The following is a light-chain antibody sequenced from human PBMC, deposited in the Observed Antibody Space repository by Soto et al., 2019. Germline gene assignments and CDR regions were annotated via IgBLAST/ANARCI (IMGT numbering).Light chain of an antibody. V-gene: IGLV2-14*01. Sequence: QSALTQPASVSGSPGQSITISCTGTSSDVGGYHYVSWYQQHPGKAPKLMIYEVSNRPSGVSNRFSGSKSGNTASLTISGLQAEDEADYYRSSYTSSSTLVFGTGTKLTVL. J-gene: IGLJ1*01. CDR2: EVS. CDR3: SSYTSSSTLV. CDR1: SSDVGGYHY.